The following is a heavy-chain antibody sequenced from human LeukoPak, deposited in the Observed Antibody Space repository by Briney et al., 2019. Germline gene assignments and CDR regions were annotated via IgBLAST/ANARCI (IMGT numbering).Heavy chain of an antibody. D-gene: IGHD5-18*01. Sequence: KPSETLSLTCAVYGDSLSGHYWSWLRQPPGKGLEWLGEINHSGSTNYNPSLKSRVTISVDTSNNQFSLKVNSVTAADTATYYCASHRGDTYGPYDYWGQGTLVTVSS. CDR2: INHSGST. J-gene: IGHJ4*02. CDR1: GDSLSGHY. V-gene: IGHV4-34*01. CDR3: ASHRGDTYGPYDY.